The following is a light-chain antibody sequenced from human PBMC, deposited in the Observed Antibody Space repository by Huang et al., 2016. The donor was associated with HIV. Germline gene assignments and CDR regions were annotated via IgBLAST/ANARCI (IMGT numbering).Light chain of an antibody. CDR2: GAS. CDR3: QQYGSSPYT. J-gene: IGKJ2*01. Sequence: EVVLTQSPGTLSYSPGEGATLSCRASHSVSSNYLAWYQQRPGQAPRLLIYGASSRATGIPDRFSGSGSVTDFTLTISRLEPEDLAVYYCQQYGSSPYTFGQGTKLEIK. V-gene: IGKV3-20*01. CDR1: HSVSSNY.